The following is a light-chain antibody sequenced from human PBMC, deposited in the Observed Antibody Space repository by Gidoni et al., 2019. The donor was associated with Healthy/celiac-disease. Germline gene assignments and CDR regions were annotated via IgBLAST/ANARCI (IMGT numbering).Light chain of an antibody. V-gene: IGKV3-15*01. Sequence: EIVMTQSPATLSVSPGERATRSCRASQSVSSNLAWYQQKPGHAPRLLIYGASTRATGIPARFSGSGSGTEFTLTISSLQSEDFAVYYCQQYNNGPTFGQGTKVGIK. CDR2: GAS. J-gene: IGKJ1*01. CDR1: QSVSSN. CDR3: QQYNNGPT.